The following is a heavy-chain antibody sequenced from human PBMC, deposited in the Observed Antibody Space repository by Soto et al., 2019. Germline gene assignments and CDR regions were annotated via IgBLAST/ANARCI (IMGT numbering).Heavy chain of an antibody. CDR2: ISGSGGST. Sequence: GGSLRLSCAASGFTFSSYAMSWVRQAPGKGLEWVSAISGSGGSTYYADSVKGRFTISRDNSKNTLYLQMNSLRAEDTAVYYCAKDGDYYGSGILDRRASYYMDVWGKGTTVTVSS. V-gene: IGHV3-23*01. J-gene: IGHJ6*03. D-gene: IGHD3-10*01. CDR3: AKDGDYYGSGILDRRASYYMDV. CDR1: GFTFSSYA.